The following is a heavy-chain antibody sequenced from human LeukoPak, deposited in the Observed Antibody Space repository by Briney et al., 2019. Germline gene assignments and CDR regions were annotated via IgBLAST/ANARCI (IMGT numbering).Heavy chain of an antibody. J-gene: IGHJ5*02. D-gene: IGHD1-7*01. V-gene: IGHV4-34*01. Sequence: SETLSLTCAVYGGSFSGYYWSWIRQPPGKGLEWIGEINHSGSTNYNPSLKSRVTISVDTSKNQFSLKLSSVTAADTAVYYCARENYVGWFGPWGQGTLVTVSS. CDR3: ARENYVGWFGP. CDR2: INHSGST. CDR1: GGSFSGYY.